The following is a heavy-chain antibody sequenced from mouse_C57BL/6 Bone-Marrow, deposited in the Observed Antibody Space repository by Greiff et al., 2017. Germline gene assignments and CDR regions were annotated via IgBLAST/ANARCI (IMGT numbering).Heavy chain of an antibody. CDR1: GFTFCSYA. CDR3: AREGWLLPYYFDY. CDR2: ISDGGSYT. D-gene: IGHD2-3*01. Sequence: EVQVVESGGGLVKPGGSLKLSCAASGFTFCSYAMSWVRQTPEKRLEWVATISDGGSYTYYPDNVKGRFTISRDNAKNNLYLQMSHLKSEDTAMYYCAREGWLLPYYFDYWGQGTTLTVSS. V-gene: IGHV5-4*01. J-gene: IGHJ2*01.